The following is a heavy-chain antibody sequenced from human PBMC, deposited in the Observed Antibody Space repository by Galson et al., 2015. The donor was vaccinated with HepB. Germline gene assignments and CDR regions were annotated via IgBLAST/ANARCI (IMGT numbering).Heavy chain of an antibody. CDR1: GGSITSGNYY. J-gene: IGHJ4*02. Sequence: SETPSLTCTVSGGSITSGNYYWGWIRQPPGKGLEWIGNIYYGGSAYYNPSLKSRVTISADTSKNQVSLRLTSATAADTAVYYCARRGRQLVQVLTFDYWGQGHLVTVSA. CDR2: IYYGGSA. V-gene: IGHV4-39*01. CDR3: ARRGRQLVQVLTFDY. D-gene: IGHD2-8*02.